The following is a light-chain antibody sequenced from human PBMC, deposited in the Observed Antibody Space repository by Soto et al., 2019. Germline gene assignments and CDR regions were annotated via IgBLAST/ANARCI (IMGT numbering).Light chain of an antibody. CDR1: QSVSSN. V-gene: IGKV3-15*01. CDR2: GAS. Sequence: EIVMTQSPATLSVSPGERATLSCRASQSVSSNLAWYQQKPGQAPRLLIYGASTRATGIPARFSGSGSGTEFTLTISSLQSEDFAAYYCQQYNNWPPLTFGGGTKVEI. J-gene: IGKJ4*01. CDR3: QQYNNWPPLT.